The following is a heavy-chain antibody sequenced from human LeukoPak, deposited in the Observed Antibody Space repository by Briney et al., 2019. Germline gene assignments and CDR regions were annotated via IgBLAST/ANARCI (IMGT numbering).Heavy chain of an antibody. D-gene: IGHD4-17*01. CDR2: ISSGNGNI. CDR1: GYTFSSYA. CDR3: ARIYGDYEGPSDY. J-gene: IGHJ4*02. Sequence: ASVKVSCKASGYTFSSYAMHWVRQAPGQRLGWMGRISSGNGNIKYSQRFQGRVTITRDTSASTAYMELSSLRSEDTAVYYCARIYGDYEGPSDYWGQGTLVTVSS. V-gene: IGHV1-3*04.